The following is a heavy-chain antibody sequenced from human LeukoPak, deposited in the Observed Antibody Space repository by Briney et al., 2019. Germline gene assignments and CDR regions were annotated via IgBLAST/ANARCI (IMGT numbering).Heavy chain of an antibody. CDR3: ARDSSGWYVYDY. CDR1: GYTFTSYA. V-gene: IGHV7-4-1*04. J-gene: IGHJ4*02. CDR2: INTNTENP. D-gene: IGHD6-19*01. Sequence: ASVKVSCKASGYTFTSYAINWVRQAPGQGLEWMGWINTNTENPTYAQGFTGQFVFSLDTSVSMAYLQISSLKAEDTAVYYCARDSSGWYVYDYWGQGTLVTVSS.